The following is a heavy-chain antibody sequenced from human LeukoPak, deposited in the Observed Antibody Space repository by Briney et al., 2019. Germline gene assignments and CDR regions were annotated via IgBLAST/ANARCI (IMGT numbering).Heavy chain of an antibody. CDR3: ARDRPYSGSYSTPFDY. CDR1: GGSISSSSYY. Sequence: KASETLSLTCTVSGGSISSSSYYWGWIRQPPGKGLEWIGSIYYSGSTYYNPSLKSRVTISVDTSKNQFSLKLSSVTAADTAVYYCARDRPYSGSYSTPFDYRGQGTLVTVSS. V-gene: IGHV4-39*07. CDR2: IYYSGST. D-gene: IGHD1-26*01. J-gene: IGHJ4*02.